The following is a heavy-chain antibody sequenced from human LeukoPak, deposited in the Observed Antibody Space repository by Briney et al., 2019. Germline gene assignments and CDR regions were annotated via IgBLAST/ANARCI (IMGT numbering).Heavy chain of an antibody. CDR2: ISNRDKDT. J-gene: IGHJ4*02. CDR1: GFSFSSFK. V-gene: IGHV3-48*03. CDR3: AREGLGYGDFDY. D-gene: IGHD5-18*01. Sequence: GGSLRLSCAASGFSFSSFKMTWVRQAPGKGLEWVSYISNRDKDTNYADSVKGRFTISRDNAKNSSYLQMNSLRAEDTAVYYCAREGLGYGDFDYWGQGTLVTVSS.